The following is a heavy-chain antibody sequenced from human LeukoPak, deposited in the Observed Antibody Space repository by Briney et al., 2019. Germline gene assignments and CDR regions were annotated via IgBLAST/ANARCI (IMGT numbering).Heavy chain of an antibody. J-gene: IGHJ5*02. CDR2: IHHSGGT. CDR1: GYSISSVYY. Sequence: PSETLSLACTVSGYSISSVYYWGWIRQPPGKGLEWIESIHHSGGTYYNPSLKGRVTIRVDTSKNQFSPKLSSVTAADTAVYYCARERGYCSGGSCNWFDPWGQGTLVTVPS. V-gene: IGHV4-38-2*02. D-gene: IGHD2-15*01. CDR3: ARERGYCSGGSCNWFDP.